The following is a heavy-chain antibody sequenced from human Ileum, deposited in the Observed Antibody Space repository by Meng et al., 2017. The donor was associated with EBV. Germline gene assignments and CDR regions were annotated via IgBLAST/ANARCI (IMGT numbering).Heavy chain of an antibody. Sequence: QVQLQGSGPGLLKRSGTLSLTCAVSGDSVSGGDWWSWVRQPPGKGLEWIGEVYHDGATNYHPSLKSRVTISLDKSKNEVNLHLNSLTAADTAVYFCARSSPIVRGLDYWGQGTLVTVSS. CDR2: VYHDGAT. V-gene: IGHV4-4*02. D-gene: IGHD3-10*01. CDR3: ARSSPIVRGLDY. CDR1: GDSVSGGDW. J-gene: IGHJ4*02.